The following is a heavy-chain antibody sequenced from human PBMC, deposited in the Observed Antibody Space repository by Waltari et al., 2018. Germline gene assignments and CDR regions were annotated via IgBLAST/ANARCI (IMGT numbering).Heavy chain of an antibody. D-gene: IGHD2-15*01. CDR3: ANAPSGGRFSVPGIDY. CDR1: GFPFRRYC. J-gene: IGHJ4*02. Sequence: QFQLVESGGGVVQPGRSLTPPCPAPGFPFRRYCLHWVRQAPGKGLEWLALISYDAMTEYYADSVKGRFTVSRDNSKNLAFLQLNSLRPEDTAMYFCANAPSGGRFSVPGIDYWGQGTLVTVSS. CDR2: ISYDAMTE. V-gene: IGHV3-30*18.